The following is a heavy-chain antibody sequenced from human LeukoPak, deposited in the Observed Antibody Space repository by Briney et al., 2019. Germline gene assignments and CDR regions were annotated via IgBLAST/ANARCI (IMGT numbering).Heavy chain of an antibody. CDR1: GFTVSSNY. CDR2: IYSGGST. D-gene: IGHD2/OR15-2a*01. V-gene: IGHV3-66*01. Sequence: PGGPLRLSCAASGFTVSSNYMSWVRQAPGKGLEWVSVIYSGGSTYYADSVKGRFTISRDNSKNTLYLQMNSLRAEDTAVYYCARDKQYSLYYYYGMDVWGQGTTVTVSS. J-gene: IGHJ6*02. CDR3: ARDKQYSLYYYYGMDV.